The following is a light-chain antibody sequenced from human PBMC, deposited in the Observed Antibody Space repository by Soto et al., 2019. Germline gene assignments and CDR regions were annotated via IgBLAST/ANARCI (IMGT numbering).Light chain of an antibody. CDR2: EVS. J-gene: IGLJ2*01. Sequence: QSALTQSASVSGSPGQSITISCTGTSSDVGGYNYVSWYQHHPGNAPKLMIYEVSDRPSGVSNRFSGSKSGNTASLTISGLQAEDEADYYCSSYTTRNTVLFGGGTKLTVL. CDR3: SSYTTRNTVL. V-gene: IGLV2-14*01. CDR1: SSDVGGYNY.